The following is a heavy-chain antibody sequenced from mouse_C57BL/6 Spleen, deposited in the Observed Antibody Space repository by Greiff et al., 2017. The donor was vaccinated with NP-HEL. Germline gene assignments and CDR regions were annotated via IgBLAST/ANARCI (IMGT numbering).Heavy chain of an antibody. CDR1: GYSITSGYY. J-gene: IGHJ4*01. CDR3: AREGYYGSSYGAMDY. Sequence: VQLKESGPGLVKPSQSLSLTCSVTGYSITSGYYWNWIRQFPGNKLEWMGYISYDGSNNYNPSLKNRISITRDTSNNQFFLKLNSVTTEDTATYYCAREGYYGSSYGAMDYWGQGTSVTVSS. D-gene: IGHD1-1*01. V-gene: IGHV3-6*01. CDR2: ISYDGSN.